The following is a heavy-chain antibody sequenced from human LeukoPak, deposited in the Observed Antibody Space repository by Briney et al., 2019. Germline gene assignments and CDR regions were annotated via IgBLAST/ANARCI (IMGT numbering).Heavy chain of an antibody. J-gene: IGHJ4*02. D-gene: IGHD5-12*01. CDR3: GRSGYSGYECDY. Sequence: GESLKISCKGSGYSFANSWIAWVRQMPGKGLEWMGIIYPGDSDTRYSPSFQGQVIISADKSNSTAYLQWSSLKASDTAMYYCGRSGYSGYECDYWGQGTLVTVSS. CDR2: IYPGDSDT. V-gene: IGHV5-51*01. CDR1: GYSFANSW.